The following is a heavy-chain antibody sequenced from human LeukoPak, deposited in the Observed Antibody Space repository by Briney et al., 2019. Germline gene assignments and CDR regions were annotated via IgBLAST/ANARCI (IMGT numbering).Heavy chain of an antibody. Sequence: GGSLRLSCAASGFTFSSYAMSWIRQAPGKGLEWVSAIGTNPANTYYVDYVKGRFTVSRDNSKSTLYLQMNSLRAEDTAVYYCARRGGSFQFDYWGQGTLVTVSS. D-gene: IGHD1-26*01. CDR2: IGTNPANT. CDR3: ARRGGSFQFDY. CDR1: GFTFSSYA. V-gene: IGHV3-23*05. J-gene: IGHJ4*02.